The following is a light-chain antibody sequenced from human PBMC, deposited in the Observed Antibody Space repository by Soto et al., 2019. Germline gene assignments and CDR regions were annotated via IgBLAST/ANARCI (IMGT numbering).Light chain of an antibody. J-gene: IGKJ1*01. Sequence: DFQMTQSPSSLSASVGDRVTITCQASQDISDFLNWYQQKPGAAPKLLIYDASNLQAGVPSRFSGSGSGTDFTLTISCLQSEDFATYYCQQYYSYPQTFGQGTKVDIK. CDR3: QQYYSYPQT. CDR1: QDISDF. CDR2: DAS. V-gene: IGKV1-33*01.